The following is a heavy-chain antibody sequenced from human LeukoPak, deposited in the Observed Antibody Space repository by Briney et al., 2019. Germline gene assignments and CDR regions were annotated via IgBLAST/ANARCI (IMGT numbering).Heavy chain of an antibody. CDR2: IHDSGTT. CDR3: ARDHGAVTDAFDI. V-gene: IGHV4-4*02. Sequence: GSLRLSCAASGFTFSSYAMSWVRQPPAKGLEWIGEIHDSGTTNYNPSLKSRVTISVDTSKNQFSLKLSSVTAADTAVYYCARDHGAVTDAFDIWGQGTMVTVSS. CDR1: GFTFSSYAM. J-gene: IGHJ3*02. D-gene: IGHD3-16*01.